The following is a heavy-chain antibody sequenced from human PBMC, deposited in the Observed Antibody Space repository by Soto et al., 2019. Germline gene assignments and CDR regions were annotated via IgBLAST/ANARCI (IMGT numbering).Heavy chain of an antibody. Sequence: GESLKISCKGSGYSFTSYWIGWVRQMPGKGLEWMGIIYPGDSDTRYSPSFQGQVTISADKSISTAYLQWSSLKASDTAMYYCARSYPHSNYRYYYYYGMDVWGQGTTVTVSS. CDR2: IYPGDSDT. CDR3: ARSYPHSNYRYYYYYGMDV. CDR1: GYSFTSYW. J-gene: IGHJ6*02. V-gene: IGHV5-51*01. D-gene: IGHD4-4*01.